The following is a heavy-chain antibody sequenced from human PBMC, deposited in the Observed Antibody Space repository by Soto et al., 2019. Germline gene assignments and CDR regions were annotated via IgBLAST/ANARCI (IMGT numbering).Heavy chain of an antibody. CDR1: GYTFTSYA. V-gene: IGHV1-3*01. J-gene: IGHJ4*02. Sequence: QVQLVQSGAEVKKPGASVKVSCKASGYTFTSYAMHWVRQAPGQRLAWMGWINAGNGNTKYSQKFQGRVTITRDTSGSTAYMEVSSLRSEDTAVYYCARGGYDFCSGYYDEMMDYWGQGTLVTVSS. CDR2: INAGNGNT. CDR3: ARGGYDFCSGYYDEMMDY. D-gene: IGHD3-3*01.